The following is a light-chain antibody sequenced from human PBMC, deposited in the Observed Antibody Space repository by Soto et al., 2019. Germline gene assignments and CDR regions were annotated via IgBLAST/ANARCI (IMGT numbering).Light chain of an antibody. V-gene: IGKV1-27*01. CDR2: AAS. J-gene: IGKJ1*01. Sequence: DIQMTQSPSSLSASVGDRVTITCRASQDISNYLAWYQQRPGKLPKLLIYAASTLQSGVPSRFSGSGSQTDFTLTISSLQPEGVATYYCQKYNSAYGTFGQGTQVEIK. CDR1: QDISNY. CDR3: QKYNSAYGT.